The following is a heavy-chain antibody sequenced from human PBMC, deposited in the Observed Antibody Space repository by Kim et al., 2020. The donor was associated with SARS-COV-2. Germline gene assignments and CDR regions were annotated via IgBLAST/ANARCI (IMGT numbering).Heavy chain of an antibody. CDR1: GLSFSCYS. CDR2: INHSGST. CDR3: AREIDYYYCLDV. V-gene: IGHV4-34*01. J-gene: IGHJ6*02. Sequence: SETLSLTCAVYGLSFSCYSLSWIRQPPGKGLEWIGEINHSGSTNYNPSLKSRVTISVDTSKNQFSLKLSSVTAADTAVYYWAREIDYYYCLDVWGQGTTVTVSS.